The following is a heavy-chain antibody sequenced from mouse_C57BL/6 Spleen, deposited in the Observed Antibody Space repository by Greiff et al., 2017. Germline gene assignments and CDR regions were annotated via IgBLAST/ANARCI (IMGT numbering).Heavy chain of an antibody. CDR3: SSSNYGAMDY. CDR2: INPGSGGT. V-gene: IGHV1-54*01. D-gene: IGHD2-5*01. Sequence: QVQLQQSGAELVRPGTSVKVSCKASGYAFTNYLIEWVKQRPGQGLEWIGVINPGSGGTNYNEKFKGKATLTADKSSSTAYMQRSSLTSEDSAVYFCSSSNYGAMDYWGQGTSVTVSS. CDR1: GYAFTNYL. J-gene: IGHJ4*01.